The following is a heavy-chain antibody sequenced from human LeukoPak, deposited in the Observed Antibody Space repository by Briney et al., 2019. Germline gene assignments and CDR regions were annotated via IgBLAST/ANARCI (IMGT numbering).Heavy chain of an antibody. CDR2: IWYDGSNK. J-gene: IGHJ6*03. CDR1: GFTFSSYC. Sequence: GRSLRLSCAASGFTFSSYCMHWVRQAPGKGLEWVAVIWYDGSNKYYADSVKGRFTISRDNSQNTLYLQMNSLSAEDKAVYYCAKSGTVVAQNYYMDVWGKGPTVTVSS. CDR3: AKSGTVVAQNYYMDV. V-gene: IGHV3-33*06. D-gene: IGHD2-15*01.